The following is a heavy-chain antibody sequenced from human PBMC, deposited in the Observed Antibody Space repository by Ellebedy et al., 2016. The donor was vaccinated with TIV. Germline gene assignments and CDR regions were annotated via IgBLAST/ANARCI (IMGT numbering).Heavy chain of an antibody. CDR1: GFTFSTYS. CDR2: ISSNGDYI. D-gene: IGHD2-15*01. Sequence: GESLKISCAASGFTFSTYSMNWVRQAPGKGLEWVSSISSNGDYIYYADSVKGRFTISRDNAKNSLYLQVDSLRAEDTAVYYCARCIVAYYFGMDVWGQGTTVTVSS. J-gene: IGHJ6*02. CDR3: ARCIVAYYFGMDV. V-gene: IGHV3-21*01.